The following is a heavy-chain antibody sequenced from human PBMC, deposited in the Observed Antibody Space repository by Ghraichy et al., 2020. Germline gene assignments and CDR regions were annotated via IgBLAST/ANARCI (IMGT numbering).Heavy chain of an antibody. D-gene: IGHD4/OR15-4a*01. Sequence: SETLALTCAVYGGSFSGYYWSWIRQPPGKGLEWIGEINHSGSTNYNPSLKSRVTISVDTSKNQFSLKLSSVTAADTAVYYCGGADYWGQGTLVTVSS. CDR3: GGADY. V-gene: IGHV4-34*01. CDR2: INHSGST. J-gene: IGHJ4*02. CDR1: GGSFSGYY.